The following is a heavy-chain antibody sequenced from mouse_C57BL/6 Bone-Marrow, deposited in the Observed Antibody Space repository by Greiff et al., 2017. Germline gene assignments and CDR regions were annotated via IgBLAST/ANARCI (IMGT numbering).Heavy chain of an antibody. V-gene: IGHV1-7*01. Sequence: QVQLQQSGAELAKPGASVKLSCKASGYTFTSYWMHWVKQRPGQGLEWIGYINPSSGYTKYNQKFKDKATLTAEKSSSTAYMQLSSLTYEDSAVYYCARGGPRFAYWGQGTLVTVSA. CDR3: ARGGPRFAY. D-gene: IGHD3-3*01. J-gene: IGHJ3*01. CDR2: INPSSGYT. CDR1: GYTFTSYW.